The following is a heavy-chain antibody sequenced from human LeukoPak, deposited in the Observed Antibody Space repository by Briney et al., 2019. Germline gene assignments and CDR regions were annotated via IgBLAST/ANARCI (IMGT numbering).Heavy chain of an antibody. CDR1: GYTFIDYY. CDR2: INPKSGGT. V-gene: IGHV1-2*02. D-gene: IGHD3-3*01. CDR3: ATTQSGFTRSLLPHGGYYLDY. Sequence: ASVKVSCRAAGYTFIDYYIHWVRQAPGQGLEWMGWINPKSGGTNYAQKFQGRVTMTRDTSISAAYMELSSLKSDDTAVYYCATTQSGFTRSLLPHGGYYLDYWGQGTPVTVSS. J-gene: IGHJ4*02.